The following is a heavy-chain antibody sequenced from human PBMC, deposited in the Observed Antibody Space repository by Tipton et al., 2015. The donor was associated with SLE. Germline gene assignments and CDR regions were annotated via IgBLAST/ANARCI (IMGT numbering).Heavy chain of an antibody. Sequence: TLSLTCAISGDSVSSNSAAWNWIRQSPPRGLEWLGRTYYRSKWYNDYAVSVKSRITIHPDTSKNQFSLQLNSVTPEDTAVYYCARTPLEGAAAGYFDYWGQGTLVTVSS. D-gene: IGHD6-13*01. CDR2: TYYRSKWYN. V-gene: IGHV6-1*01. CDR3: ARTPLEGAAAGYFDY. CDR1: GDSVSSNSAA. J-gene: IGHJ4*02.